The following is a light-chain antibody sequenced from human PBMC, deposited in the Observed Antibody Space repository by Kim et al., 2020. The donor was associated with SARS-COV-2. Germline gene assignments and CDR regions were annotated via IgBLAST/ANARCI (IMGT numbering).Light chain of an antibody. CDR2: GAS. J-gene: IGKJ3*01. Sequence: EIVMTQSPAPLSVSPGERATLSCRASQSVSSNLAWYQQKPGQAPRLLIYGASTRATGIPARFSGSGSGTEFTLTISSLQSEDFAVYYCHQYNTGPPITFGPGTKVDIK. CDR3: HQYNTGPPIT. CDR1: QSVSSN. V-gene: IGKV3-15*01.